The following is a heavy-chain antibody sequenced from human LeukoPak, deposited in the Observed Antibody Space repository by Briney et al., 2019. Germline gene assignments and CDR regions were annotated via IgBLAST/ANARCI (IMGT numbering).Heavy chain of an antibody. V-gene: IGHV3-30*02. D-gene: IGHD3-10*01. J-gene: IGHJ6*03. Sequence: GGSLRLSCAASGFTFDDYAMHWVRQAPGKGLESGAFIRYDGSNKYYADSVKGRFTISRDNSKNTLYLQMNSLRAEDTAVYYCAKDGVTMVRGVIYYYYYMDVWGKGTTVTISS. CDR1: GFTFDDYA. CDR3: AKDGVTMVRGVIYYYYYMDV. CDR2: IRYDGSNK.